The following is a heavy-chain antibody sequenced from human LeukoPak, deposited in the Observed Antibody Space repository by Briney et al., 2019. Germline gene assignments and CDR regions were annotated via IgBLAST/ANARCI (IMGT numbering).Heavy chain of an antibody. CDR1: GFTFSSYG. J-gene: IGHJ5*02. Sequence: GGSLRLSCAASGFTFSSYGMHWVRQAPGKGLEWAAVISYDGSNKYYADSVKGRLTISRDNSKNTLYLLMNSLRAEDTAVYYCAKGQDWFDPWGQGTLVTVSS. CDR2: ISYDGSNK. V-gene: IGHV3-30*18. CDR3: AKGQDWFDP.